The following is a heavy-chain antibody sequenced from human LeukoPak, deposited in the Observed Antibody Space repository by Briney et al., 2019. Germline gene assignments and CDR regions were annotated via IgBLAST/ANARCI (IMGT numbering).Heavy chain of an antibody. CDR1: GFTFSSAW. V-gene: IGHV3-20*04. D-gene: IGHD4-17*01. CDR2: IDWSGGHT. CDR3: ARGPDGDYSYNYFDY. Sequence: GGSLRLSCAASGFTFSSAWMSWVRQVPGKGLEWVSGIDWSGGHTGYGESVKGRFTISRDNAKSSLYLQMNSLRVEDTALYYCARGPDGDYSYNYFDYWGQGILVTVSS. J-gene: IGHJ4*02.